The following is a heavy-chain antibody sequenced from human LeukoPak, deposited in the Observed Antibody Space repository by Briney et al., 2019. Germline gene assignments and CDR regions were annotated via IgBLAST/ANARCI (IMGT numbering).Heavy chain of an antibody. Sequence: PSETLSLTCVVDGGSFIGYYWTWVRQSPGKGLEWIGDINHGGSTNYNPSLKSRVTISVDTSKNQFSLILRSVTAADTAIYYCAREGWELPVSIAFDIWGQGTVVTVSS. J-gene: IGHJ3*02. V-gene: IGHV4-34*01. D-gene: IGHD1-7*01. CDR1: GGSFIGYY. CDR3: AREGWELPVSIAFDI. CDR2: INHGGST.